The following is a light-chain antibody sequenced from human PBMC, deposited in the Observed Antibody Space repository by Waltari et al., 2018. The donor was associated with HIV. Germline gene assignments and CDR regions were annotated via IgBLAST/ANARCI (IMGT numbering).Light chain of an antibody. CDR3: SSFSITSTLVV. V-gene: IGLV2-14*03. CDR2: DAS. CDR1: SSDIGGYNY. J-gene: IGLJ2*01. Sequence: QSALTQPASVSGSPGQSITISCTGTSSDIGGYNYVSWYQQHPGKAPILMIFDASNRPSEISNRFSGSKSGNTASLTISGLQADDEAHYFCSSFSITSTLVVFGGGTKLTVL.